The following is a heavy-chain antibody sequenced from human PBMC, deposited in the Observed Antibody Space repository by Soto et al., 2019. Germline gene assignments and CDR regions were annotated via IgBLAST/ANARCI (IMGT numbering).Heavy chain of an antibody. CDR1: GGSISSYY. CDR3: AREPGDYYYYYGMDV. V-gene: IGHV4-4*07. Sequence: TVSGGSISSYYWSWIRQPAGKGLEWIGRIYTSGSTNYSPSLKSRVTMSVDTSKNQFSLKLSSVTAADTAVYYCAREPGDYYYYYGMDVWGQGTTVTVSS. D-gene: IGHD2-2*01. CDR2: IYTSGST. J-gene: IGHJ6*02.